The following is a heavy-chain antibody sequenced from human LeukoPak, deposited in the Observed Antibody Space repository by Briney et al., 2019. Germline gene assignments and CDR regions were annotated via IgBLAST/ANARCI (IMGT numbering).Heavy chain of an antibody. Sequence: ASVKVSCKASGYTFTGYYIHWVRQAPGQGLEWMGWINPNSGGTNYAQKFQGRVTMTRDTSISTAYMELSSLRSDDTAVYYCADFYYDRAGDAFDIWGQETMVTVSS. CDR1: GYTFTGYY. J-gene: IGHJ3*02. D-gene: IGHD3-22*01. V-gene: IGHV1-2*02. CDR3: ADFYYDRAGDAFDI. CDR2: INPNSGGT.